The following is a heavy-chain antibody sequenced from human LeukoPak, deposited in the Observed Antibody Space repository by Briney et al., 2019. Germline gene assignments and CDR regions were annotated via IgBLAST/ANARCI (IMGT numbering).Heavy chain of an antibody. CDR1: GGSISSSSYY. Sequence: SETLSLTCTVSGGSISSSSYYWGWIRQPPGKGLEWIGSIYYSGSTYYNPSLKSRVTISVDTSKNQFSLKLSSVTAADTAVYYCARQIAAAGTYYFDYWGQGTLVTVSP. D-gene: IGHD6-13*01. V-gene: IGHV4-39*01. J-gene: IGHJ4*02. CDR2: IYYSGST. CDR3: ARQIAAAGTYYFDY.